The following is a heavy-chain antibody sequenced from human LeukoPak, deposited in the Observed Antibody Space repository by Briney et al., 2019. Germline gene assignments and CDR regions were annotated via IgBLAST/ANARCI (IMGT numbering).Heavy chain of an antibody. CDR1: GYSFTSYW. Sequence: GESLKISCKGSGYSFTSYWIGWVRQMPGKGLEWMGIIYPGDSDTRYSPSFQGQVTISADKSISTAYLQWSSLKASDTAMYYCAAVYGVRGYSYGYFDYWGQGTLVTVSS. CDR2: IYPGDSDT. D-gene: IGHD5-18*01. V-gene: IGHV5-51*01. CDR3: AAVYGVRGYSYGYFDY. J-gene: IGHJ4*02.